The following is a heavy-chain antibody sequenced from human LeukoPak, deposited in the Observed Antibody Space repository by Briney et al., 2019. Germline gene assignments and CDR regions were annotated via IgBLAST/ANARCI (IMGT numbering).Heavy chain of an antibody. V-gene: IGHV3-30*04. CDR3: ARTRDILTTYGMDV. D-gene: IGHD3-9*01. Sequence: GRSLRLSCAASGFTFSSYAMHWVRQAPGKGLEWVAVISYDGSNKYYADSVKGRFTISRDNSKNTLYLQMNSLRAEDTAVYYCARTRDILTTYGMDVWGQGTTVTVSS. CDR2: ISYDGSNK. CDR1: GFTFSSYA. J-gene: IGHJ6*02.